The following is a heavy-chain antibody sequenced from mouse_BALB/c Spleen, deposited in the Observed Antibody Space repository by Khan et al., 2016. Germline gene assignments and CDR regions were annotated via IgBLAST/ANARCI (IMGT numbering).Heavy chain of an antibody. Sequence: QVRLQQSGAELVRPGSSVKISCKASGYAFSGYWMNWVKQRPGQGLEWIGQIYPGDGDTNYNGKFKGKATLTADKSSSTAYMQISSLNSVDSAVDCCARGTPLASWGQGTLVTVSA. J-gene: IGHJ3*01. CDR3: ARGTPLAS. D-gene: IGHD1-1*01. CDR2: IYPGDGDT. V-gene: IGHV1-80*01. CDR1: GYAFSGYW.